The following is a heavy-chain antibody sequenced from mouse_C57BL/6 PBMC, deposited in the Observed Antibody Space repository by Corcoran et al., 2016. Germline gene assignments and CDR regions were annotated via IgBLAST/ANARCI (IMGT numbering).Heavy chain of an antibody. CDR3: ARDRAYYKSPYWYFDV. CDR2: ISYDGSN. V-gene: IGHV3-6*01. CDR1: GYSITSGYY. Sequence: DVQLQESGPGLMKPSQSLSLTCSVTGYSITSGYYWNWIRQFPGNKLEWMGYISYDGSNNYNPSLKNRISITRDTSKNQFFLKLNSVTTEDTATYYCARDRAYYKSPYWYFDVWGTGTTVTVSS. J-gene: IGHJ1*03. D-gene: IGHD2-12*01.